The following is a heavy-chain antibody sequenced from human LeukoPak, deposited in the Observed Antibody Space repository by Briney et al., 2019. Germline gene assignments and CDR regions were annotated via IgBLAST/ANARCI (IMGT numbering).Heavy chain of an antibody. V-gene: IGHV4-59*01. CDR3: ARVLVVALRYCSGGACPFDL. J-gene: IGHJ2*01. CDR2: IYYSGST. Sequence: PSETLSLTCTVSGGSISSYYWSSLRQPPGKGLEWIGYIYYSGSTNYNPSLKSRVTMSVDTSKNQFSLRLSSVTAADTAVYYCARVLVVALRYCSGGACPFDLWGRGTLVTVSS. CDR1: GGSISSYY. D-gene: IGHD2-15*01.